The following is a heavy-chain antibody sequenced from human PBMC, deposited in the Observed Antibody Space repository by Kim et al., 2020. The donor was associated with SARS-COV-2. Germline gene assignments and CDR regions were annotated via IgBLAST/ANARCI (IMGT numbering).Heavy chain of an antibody. J-gene: IGHJ4*02. Sequence: GDTDSVKGRFTISRDNANNSLYLQMNSLRAEDTALYYCAKGLVDTAMVFDYWGQGTLVTVSS. CDR3: AKGLVDTAMVFDY. D-gene: IGHD5-18*01. V-gene: IGHV3-9*01.